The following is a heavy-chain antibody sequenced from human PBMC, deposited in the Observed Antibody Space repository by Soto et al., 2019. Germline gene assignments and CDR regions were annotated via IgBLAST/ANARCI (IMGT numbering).Heavy chain of an antibody. CDR2: ISPYNGDT. CDR3: ARGGSWDSYYYGMDI. CDR1: GYTFTTYG. D-gene: IGHD6-13*01. V-gene: IGHV1-18*01. Sequence: QVQLVQSGAEVKKPGASVQVSCKASGYTFTTYGVSWVLQDPGQGLEWMGWISPYNGDTNYAQKLQGRVTVTTHTSSSTAYMELRSLRSDDTAVYYCARGGSWDSYYYGMDIWGQGTTVTVSS. J-gene: IGHJ6*02.